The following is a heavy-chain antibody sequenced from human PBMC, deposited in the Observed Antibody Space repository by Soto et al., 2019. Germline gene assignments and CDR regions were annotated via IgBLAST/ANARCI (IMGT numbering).Heavy chain of an antibody. D-gene: IGHD3-10*01. Sequence: GGSLRLSCAASGFTFSSYARHWVRQAPGKGLEWVAVISYDGSNKYYADSVKGRFTISRDNSKNTLYLQMNSLRAEDTAVYYCARDRVLLWFGEYFDYWGQGTLVTVSS. CDR3: ARDRVLLWFGEYFDY. CDR1: GFTFSSYA. CDR2: ISYDGSNK. V-gene: IGHV3-30-3*01. J-gene: IGHJ4*02.